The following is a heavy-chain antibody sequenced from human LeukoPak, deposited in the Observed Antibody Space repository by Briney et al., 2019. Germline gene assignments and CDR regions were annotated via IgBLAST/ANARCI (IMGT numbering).Heavy chain of an antibody. D-gene: IGHD6-19*01. CDR3: ARVTAVAGPNWFDP. CDR1: GYTFTGYY. CDR2: INPNSGGT. J-gene: IGHJ5*02. Sequence: ASVTVSCKASGYTFTGYYMHWVRQAPGQGLEWMGWINPNSGGTNYAQKFQGRVTMTRDTSISTAYMELSRLRSDDTAVYYCARVTAVAGPNWFDPWGQGTLVTVSS. V-gene: IGHV1-2*02.